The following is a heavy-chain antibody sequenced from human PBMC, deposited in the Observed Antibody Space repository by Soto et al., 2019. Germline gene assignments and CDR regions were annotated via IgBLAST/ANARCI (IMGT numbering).Heavy chain of an antibody. Sequence: ASVKVSCKTSGYNFTSHYIHWVRQAPGQRLESMGINYPRGGSTIYAQKFQGKVTMTRDTSTHTLYMELSSLRSEDTAIYYCARVGYSSTGTTLHFHGLDVWGQGTTVTVSS. CDR2: NYPRGGST. J-gene: IGHJ6*02. CDR3: ARVGYSSTGTTLHFHGLDV. CDR1: GYNFTSHY. V-gene: IGHV1-46*01. D-gene: IGHD3-22*01.